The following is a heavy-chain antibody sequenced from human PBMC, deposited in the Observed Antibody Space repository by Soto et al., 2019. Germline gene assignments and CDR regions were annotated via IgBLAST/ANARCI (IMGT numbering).Heavy chain of an antibody. Sequence: ASVKVSCKASGYTFTSYGISWVRQAPGQGLEWMGWISAYNGNTNYAQKLQGRVTMTTDTSTSTAYMELRSLRSDDTAVYYRARALWFGELSGMNYYYYMDVWGKGTTVTVSS. CDR2: ISAYNGNT. CDR1: GYTFTSYG. CDR3: ARALWFGELSGMNYYYYMDV. V-gene: IGHV1-18*01. D-gene: IGHD3-10*01. J-gene: IGHJ6*03.